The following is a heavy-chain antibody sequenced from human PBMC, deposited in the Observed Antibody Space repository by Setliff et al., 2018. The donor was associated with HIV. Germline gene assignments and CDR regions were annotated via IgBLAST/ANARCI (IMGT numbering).Heavy chain of an antibody. J-gene: IGHJ3*02. CDR3: ATDPLVVEGAFDI. V-gene: IGHV1-69-2*01. CDR1: GYTFTDYY. D-gene: IGHD2-21*01. Sequence: ASVKVSCKASGYTFTDYYMHWVQQAPGKGLEWMGRVDPEDGETIYAEKFQGRVTITADTSTDTAYMELSSLRSEDTAVYYCATDPLVVEGAFDIWGQGTMVTVSS. CDR2: VDPEDGET.